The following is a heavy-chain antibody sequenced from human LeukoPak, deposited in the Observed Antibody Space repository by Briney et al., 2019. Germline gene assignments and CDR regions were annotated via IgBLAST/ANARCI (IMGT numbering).Heavy chain of an antibody. J-gene: IGHJ4*02. CDR1: GYSISSGYY. Sequence: KSSETLSLTCTVSGYSISSGYYWGWIRQPPGKGLEWIGRIYSRGSTNYNPSLKSRVTMSVDTSKNQFSLKLSSVTAADTAVYYCARHLGNYYDSSGYWSFDYWGQGTLVTVSS. V-gene: IGHV4-38-2*02. D-gene: IGHD3-22*01. CDR2: IYSRGST. CDR3: ARHLGNYYDSSGYWSFDY.